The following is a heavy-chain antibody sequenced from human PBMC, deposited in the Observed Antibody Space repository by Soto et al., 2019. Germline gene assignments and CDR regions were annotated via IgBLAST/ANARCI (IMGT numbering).Heavy chain of an antibody. J-gene: IGHJ6*02. Sequence: SWTXSLTWSVSVFSIIIGYYDWSWIRQPPGKGLEWIGNIYYSGNTYYNPSLKSRIIISIDTSKNHFSLKVGSVTAADTAVYYCASHSIYAMELWGQGPTVTV. V-gene: IGHV4-30-4*01. CDR1: VFSIIIGYYD. D-gene: IGHD3-9*01. CDR2: IYYSGNT. CDR3: ASHSIYAMEL.